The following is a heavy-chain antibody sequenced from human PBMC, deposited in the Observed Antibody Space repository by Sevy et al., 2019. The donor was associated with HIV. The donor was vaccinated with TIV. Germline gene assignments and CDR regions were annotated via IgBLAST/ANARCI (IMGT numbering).Heavy chain of an antibody. CDR1: GGSINSEH. CDR3: ARRNDFDI. Sequence: SETLSLTCTVSGGSINSEHLNWIRQPPGKGLEWIGYVYYTGGTNYNPSLKNRVTISVDRTKNQFSLKLTSVTAADTAVYYCARRNDFDIWGQGTMVTVSS. J-gene: IGHJ3*02. CDR2: VYYTGGT. V-gene: IGHV4-59*08.